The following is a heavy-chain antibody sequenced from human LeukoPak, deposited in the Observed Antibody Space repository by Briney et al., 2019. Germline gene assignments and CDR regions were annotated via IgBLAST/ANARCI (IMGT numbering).Heavy chain of an antibody. D-gene: IGHD3-9*01. J-gene: IGHJ4*02. Sequence: PGGSLRLSCAASGFTFSSYSMNWVRQAPGKGLEWVSYISSSSSTIYYADSVEGRFTISRDNAKNSLYLQMNSLRAEDTAVYYCARDGWDILTGCFDYWGQGTLVTVSS. CDR1: GFTFSSYS. CDR2: ISSSSSTI. CDR3: ARDGWDILTGCFDY. V-gene: IGHV3-48*01.